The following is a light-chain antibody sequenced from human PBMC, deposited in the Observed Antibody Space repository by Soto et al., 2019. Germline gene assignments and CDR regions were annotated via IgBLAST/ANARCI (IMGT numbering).Light chain of an antibody. J-gene: IGKJ4*01. V-gene: IGKV1-5*01. CDR3: QRDHHY. CDR2: EFS. Sequence: DIQMTQSPSTLSASVGDRVTITCRASQSVDKWLTWYQQKPGSAPKALIYEFSKLKGGVPSRFSGSGSGTEFTLTISSLQPDDFAIYYCQRDHHYFAGGTRVDIK. CDR1: QSVDKW.